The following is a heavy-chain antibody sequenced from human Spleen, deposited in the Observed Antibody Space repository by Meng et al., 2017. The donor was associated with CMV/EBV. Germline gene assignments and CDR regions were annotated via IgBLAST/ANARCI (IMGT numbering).Heavy chain of an antibody. D-gene: IGHD3-10*01. Sequence: GESLKISCKASGYSFTNYWIGWVRQMPGKGLEWMGIIYSDDSDTRYSPSFQGRVTISADKSISTAYLQWSSLKASDTAMYYCARLSQAGSPFDYWGRGTLVTVSS. CDR1: GYSFTNYW. CDR3: ARLSQAGSPFDY. V-gene: IGHV5-51*01. J-gene: IGHJ4*02. CDR2: IYSDDSDT.